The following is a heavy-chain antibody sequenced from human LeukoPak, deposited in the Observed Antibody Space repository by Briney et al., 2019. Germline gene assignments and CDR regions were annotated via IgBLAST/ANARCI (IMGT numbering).Heavy chain of an antibody. CDR2: IGASGGST. V-gene: IGHV3-23*01. J-gene: IGHJ4*02. CDR3: ARVGADYFDY. D-gene: IGHD1-26*01. Sequence: GGSLRLSCAASGFTFSNYAMSWVRQAPGKGLEWASGIGASGGSTYYADSVKGRFTISRHNSKNTLYLQMNSLRAEDTAAYYCARVGADYFDYWGQGTLVTVSS. CDR1: GFTFSNYA.